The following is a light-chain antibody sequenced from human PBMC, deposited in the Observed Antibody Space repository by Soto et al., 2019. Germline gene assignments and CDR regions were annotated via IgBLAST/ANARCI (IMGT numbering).Light chain of an antibody. J-gene: IGKJ5*01. CDR1: QSVSSW. V-gene: IGKV1-5*03. CDR2: KAS. Sequence: DIQMSQSPXXLXXXXVXXXXXXCRASQSVSSWLAWYQQKPGKAPKLLIYKASSLESGVPSRFSGSGSGTEFTLTISSLQPDDFATYYCQQYNSRAITFGQGTRLEIK. CDR3: QQYNSRAIT.